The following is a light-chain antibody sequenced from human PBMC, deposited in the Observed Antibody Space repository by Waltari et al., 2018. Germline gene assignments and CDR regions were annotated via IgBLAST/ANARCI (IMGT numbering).Light chain of an antibody. Sequence: CRARPRGYTNRLGWYQKKFGQAPRLLIYGTSDSAAGIAYSISGSVSGTDLTLTISRLEPEDFAVYYGQQYGDASVTFGEGTKVEMK. J-gene: IGKJ4*02. V-gene: IGKV3-20*01. CDR1: PRGYTNR. CDR3: QQYGDASVT. CDR2: GTS.